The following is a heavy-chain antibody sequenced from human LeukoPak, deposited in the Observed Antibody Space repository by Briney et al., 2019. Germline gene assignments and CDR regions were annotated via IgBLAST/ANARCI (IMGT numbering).Heavy chain of an antibody. D-gene: IGHD3-3*01. CDR3: AKDRYYDFWSGSGFDY. CDR2: ISWNSGSI. CDR1: GFTFSIYA. Sequence: GGSLRLSCAASGFTFSIYAMNWVRQAPGKGLEWVSGISWNSGSIGYADSVKGRFTISRDNAKNSLYLQMNSLRAEDMALYYCAKDRYYDFWSGSGFDYWGQGTLVTVSS. V-gene: IGHV3-9*03. J-gene: IGHJ4*02.